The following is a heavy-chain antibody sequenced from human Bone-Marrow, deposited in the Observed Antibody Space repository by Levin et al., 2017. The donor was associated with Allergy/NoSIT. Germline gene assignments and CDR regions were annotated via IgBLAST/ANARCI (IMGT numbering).Heavy chain of an antibody. CDR2: ITPISGTS. D-gene: IGHD6-19*01. J-gene: IGHJ4*02. V-gene: IGHV1-69*06. Sequence: SVKVSCLISGGTFSAYAVSWLRQTPGQGLAWLGGITPISGTSSYAQQFQDRLTMTADKSTITVYMELSNVTFEDTAVYYCARDYPGYRSGRHFDYWGQGTLVIVSS. CDR3: ARDYPGYRSGRHFDY. CDR1: GGTFSAYA.